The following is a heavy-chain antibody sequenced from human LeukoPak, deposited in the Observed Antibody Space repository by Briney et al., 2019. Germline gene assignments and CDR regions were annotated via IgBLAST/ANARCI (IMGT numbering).Heavy chain of an antibody. CDR2: IYHSGST. CDR1: GGSISSSSYY. J-gene: IGHJ4*02. D-gene: IGHD1/OR15-1a*01. Sequence: PSETLSLTCTVSGGSISSSSYYWSWIRQPPGKGLEWIGYIYHSGSTYYNPSLKSRVTISVDGSKNQFSLKLSSVTAADTAVYYCALITGTRGPFDYWGQGTLVTVSS. CDR3: ALITGTRGPFDY. V-gene: IGHV4-30-2*01.